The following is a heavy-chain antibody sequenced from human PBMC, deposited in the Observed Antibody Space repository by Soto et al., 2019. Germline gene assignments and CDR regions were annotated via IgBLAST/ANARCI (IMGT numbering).Heavy chain of an antibody. D-gene: IGHD6-25*01. CDR1: GFTFSSYG. J-gene: IGHJ6*02. Sequence: QVQLVESGAGVVQPGRSLRLSCAASGFTFSSYGMHWVRQAPGKGLEWVAVISYDGSNKYYADSVKGRFTISRDNSKNTLYLQMKSLRAEDTAVYYCAKDRRPNYYYGMDVWGQGTTVTVSS. CDR2: ISYDGSNK. V-gene: IGHV3-30*18. CDR3: AKDRRPNYYYGMDV.